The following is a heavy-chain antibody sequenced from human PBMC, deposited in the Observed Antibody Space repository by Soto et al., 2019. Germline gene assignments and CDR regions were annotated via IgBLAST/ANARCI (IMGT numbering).Heavy chain of an antibody. V-gene: IGHV3-23*01. Sequence: GGSLRLSCAASGFTFSSYAMSWVRQAPGKGLEWVSAISGSGGSTYYADSVKGRFTISRDNSKNTLYLQMNSLRAEDTAVYYCAKAARDSSGYYGAVSYDYYYGMDVWGPGTTVSVSS. CDR3: AKAARDSSGYYGAVSYDYYYGMDV. CDR1: GFTFSSYA. J-gene: IGHJ6*02. CDR2: ISGSGGST. D-gene: IGHD3-22*01.